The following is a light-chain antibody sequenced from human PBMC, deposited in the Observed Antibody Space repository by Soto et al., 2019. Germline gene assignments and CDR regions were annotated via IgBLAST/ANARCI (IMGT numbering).Light chain of an antibody. CDR2: EAS. CDR3: QKYNRTPRT. J-gene: IGKJ1*01. CDR1: QDTSDH. Sequence: DFQMTQSPSSLSASVGDRVTITCRASQDTSDHLAWYQHKPGKVPNLLIYEASTLQSGVPSRFSGGGSGTDFTLTISSLQPEDVATYYCQKYNRTPRTFGRGTKVELK. V-gene: IGKV1-27*01.